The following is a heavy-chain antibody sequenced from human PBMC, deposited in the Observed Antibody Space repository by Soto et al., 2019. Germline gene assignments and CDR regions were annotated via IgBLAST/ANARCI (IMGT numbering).Heavy chain of an antibody. V-gene: IGHV3-74*01. CDR2: IISGGTRV. J-gene: IGHJ6*02. CDR1: GFTFSNDW. Sequence: GGSLRLSCAASGFTFSNDWMNWVRQGPGKGLEWVSRIISGGTRVTYADSVKGRFTIARDNAKNTLYLEMHSLTAEDTAIYYCARERTSKGGMDVWGQGTTVTVSS. CDR3: ARERTSKGGMDV.